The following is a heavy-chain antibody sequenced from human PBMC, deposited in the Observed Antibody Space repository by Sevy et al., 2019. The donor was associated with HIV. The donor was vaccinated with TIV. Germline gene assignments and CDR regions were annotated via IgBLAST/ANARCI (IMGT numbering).Heavy chain of an antibody. D-gene: IGHD3-3*01. CDR2: IWYDGSNK. Sequence: GGSLRLSCAASGFTFSSYGMHWVRQAPGKGLEWVAVIWYDGSNKYYADSVKGRFTISRDNSKNTLYLQMNSLRAEDTAVYYSATDTNDFWSGYYNYWGQGTLVTVSS. CDR1: GFTFSSYG. V-gene: IGHV3-33*01. J-gene: IGHJ4*02. CDR3: ATDTNDFWSGYYNY.